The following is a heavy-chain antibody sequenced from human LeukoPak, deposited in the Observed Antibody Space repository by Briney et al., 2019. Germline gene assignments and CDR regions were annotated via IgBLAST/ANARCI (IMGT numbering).Heavy chain of an antibody. D-gene: IGHD2-15*01. Sequence: GGSLRLSCAASGFTFSSYGMRWVRQAPGKGLEWVAVISYDGSNKYYADSVKGRFTISRDNSKNTLYLQMNSLRAEDTAVYYCAKEPQDIVVVVAATHYGMDVWGQGTTVTVSS. CDR2: ISYDGSNK. CDR1: GFTFSSYG. CDR3: AKEPQDIVVVVAATHYGMDV. V-gene: IGHV3-30*18. J-gene: IGHJ6*02.